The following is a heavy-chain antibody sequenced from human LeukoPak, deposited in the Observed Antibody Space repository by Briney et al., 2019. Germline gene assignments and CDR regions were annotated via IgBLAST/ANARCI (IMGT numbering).Heavy chain of an antibody. D-gene: IGHD5-24*01. CDR3: AREGGDGYGGYFDY. V-gene: IGHV3-53*01. Sequence: PGGSLRLFCAASGFTVSSNYMSWVRQAPGKGLEWVSVIYSGGSTYYADSVKGRFTISRDNSKNTLYLQMNSLRAEDTAVYYCAREGGDGYGGYFDYWGQGTLVTVSS. J-gene: IGHJ4*02. CDR1: GFTVSSNY. CDR2: IYSGGST.